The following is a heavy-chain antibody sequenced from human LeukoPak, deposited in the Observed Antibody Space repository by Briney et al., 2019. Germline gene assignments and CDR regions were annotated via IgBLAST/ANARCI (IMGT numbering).Heavy chain of an antibody. CDR1: RFSFSSFA. Sequence: PGGSLRLSCAASRFSFSSFAMTWVRQAPGKGLEWVSGISGSGGSTYYADSVKGRFTISRDNSKNTLYLQMNSLRAEDTAVYYCAKDPQGYYGSGSYRFDYWGQGTLVTVSS. J-gene: IGHJ4*02. D-gene: IGHD3-10*01. CDR2: ISGSGGST. CDR3: AKDPQGYYGSGSYRFDY. V-gene: IGHV3-23*01.